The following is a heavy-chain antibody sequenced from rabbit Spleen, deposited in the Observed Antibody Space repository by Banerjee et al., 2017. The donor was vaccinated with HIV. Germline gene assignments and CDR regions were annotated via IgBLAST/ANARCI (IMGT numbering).Heavy chain of an antibody. V-gene: IGHV1S40*01. CDR3: ARGSATMTMVITGYYLAL. CDR1: GFSFSSDYY. D-gene: IGHD2-1*01. Sequence: QSLEESGGDLVKPGASLTLTCTASGFSFSSDYYMCWVRQAPGKGLECIACIYAGSIGSTYYATWARGRFTISKTSSTTVTLQMTSLTAADTATYFCARGSATMTMVITGYYLALWGQGTLVTVS. CDR2: IYAGSIGST. J-gene: IGHJ3*01.